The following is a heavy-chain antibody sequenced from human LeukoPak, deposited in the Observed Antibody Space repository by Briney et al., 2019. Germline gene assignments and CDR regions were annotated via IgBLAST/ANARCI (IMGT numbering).Heavy chain of an antibody. V-gene: IGHV1-18*04. CDR2: ISAYNGNT. CDR1: GYTFTGYY. Sequence: ASVKVSCKASGYTFTGYYMHWVRQAPGQGLEWMGWISAYNGNTNYAQKLQGRVTMTTDTSTSTAYMELRSLRSDDTAMYYCARPFGGSYYPSDYWGQGTLVTVSS. CDR3: ARPFGGSYYPSDY. J-gene: IGHJ4*02. D-gene: IGHD1-26*01.